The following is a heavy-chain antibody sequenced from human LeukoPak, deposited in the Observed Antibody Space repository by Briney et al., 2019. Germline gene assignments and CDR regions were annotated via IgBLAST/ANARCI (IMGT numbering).Heavy chain of an antibody. J-gene: IGHJ4*02. CDR1: GFTFSSYA. Sequence: GGSLRLSCAASGFTFSSYAMHWVRQAPGKGLEWVAVRSYDGDKKYYADSVKGRFTISRDNSKNTLYLQMNTQRAEETAVYYCARSTHWELTGDRSYLDYWGQGTLVTVSS. D-gene: IGHD7-27*01. CDR3: ARSTHWELTGDRSYLDY. V-gene: IGHV3-30-3*01. CDR2: RSYDGDKK.